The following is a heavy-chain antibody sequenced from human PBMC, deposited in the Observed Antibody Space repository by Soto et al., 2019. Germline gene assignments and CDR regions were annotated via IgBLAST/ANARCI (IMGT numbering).Heavy chain of an antibody. CDR1: GFTFSSFA. V-gene: IGHV3-64D*06. Sequence: PGGSLRLSCSASGFTFSSFAMHWVRQAPGKGLEYVSAISSNGGSTYYADSVKGRFTISRDNSKNTLYLQMSSLRAEDTAVYYCVKALRYFDWLHDFDYWGQGTLVPVSS. J-gene: IGHJ4*02. D-gene: IGHD3-9*01. CDR2: ISSNGGST. CDR3: VKALRYFDWLHDFDY.